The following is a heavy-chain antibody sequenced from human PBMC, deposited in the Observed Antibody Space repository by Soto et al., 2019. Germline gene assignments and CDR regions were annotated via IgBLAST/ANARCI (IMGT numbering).Heavy chain of an antibody. V-gene: IGHV2-5*01. J-gene: IGHJ2*01. CDR3: AHGLEGTWYFDL. D-gene: IGHD6-19*01. CDR1: GFSLSTSGVG. Sequence: QITLKESGPTLVKPTQPLTLTCTFSGFSLSTSGVGVGWFRQPPGKALEWLALIYWSDNKRYSPSLRTRITITKDTSKNQVVLTLTTMDPVDTATYYCAHGLEGTWYFDLWGRGTLVTVSS. CDR2: IYWSDNK.